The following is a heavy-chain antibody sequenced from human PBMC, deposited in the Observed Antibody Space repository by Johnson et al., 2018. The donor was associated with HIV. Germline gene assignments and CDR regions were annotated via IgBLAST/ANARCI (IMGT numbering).Heavy chain of an antibody. CDR3: VRWVRAFGRDFDI. CDR1: GFTFSNYW. J-gene: IGHJ3*02. D-gene: IGHD3-10*01. Sequence: VQLVESGGGLVQPGGSLRLSCAVSGFTFSNYWMSWVRQAPGKGLELVANIKEDGREKYYVDSVKGRFTISRDNAQNSMYLQMTSLTSEDTGVYYCVRWVRAFGRDFDIWGQGTMVTVSS. CDR2: IKEDGREK. V-gene: IGHV3-7*01.